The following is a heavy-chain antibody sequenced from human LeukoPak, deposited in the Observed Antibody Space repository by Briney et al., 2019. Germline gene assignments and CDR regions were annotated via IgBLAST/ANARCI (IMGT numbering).Heavy chain of an antibody. CDR3: ARDPGCSGGSCYSSFDY. CDR1: GFTFSSYE. D-gene: IGHD2-15*01. V-gene: IGHV3-48*03. J-gene: IGHJ4*02. Sequence: GGSLRLSCAASGFTFSSYEMNWVRQAPGKGLEWVSYISSSGSTIYYADSVKGRFTISRDNAKNSLNLQMNSLRAEDTAVYYCARDPGCSGGSCYSSFDYWGQGTLVTVSS. CDR2: ISSSGSTI.